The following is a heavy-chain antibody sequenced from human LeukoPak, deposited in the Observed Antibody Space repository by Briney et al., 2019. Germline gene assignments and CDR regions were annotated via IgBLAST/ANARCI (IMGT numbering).Heavy chain of an antibody. CDR1: GYTFTSYG. J-gene: IGHJ6*02. Sequence: ASVKVSCKASGYTFTSYGISWVRQAPGQGLEWMGWMNPNSGNTGYAQKFQGRVTMTRNTSISTAYMELSSLRSEDTAVYYCASQGISSYHYYYGMDVWGQGTTVTVSS. D-gene: IGHD6-6*01. CDR3: ASQGISSYHYYYGMDV. V-gene: IGHV1-8*02. CDR2: MNPNSGNT.